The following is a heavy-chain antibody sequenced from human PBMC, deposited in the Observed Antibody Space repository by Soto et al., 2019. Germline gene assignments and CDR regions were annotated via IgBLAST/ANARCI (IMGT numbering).Heavy chain of an antibody. CDR1: GGSISSSSYY. CDR2: IYYSGST. Sequence: SETLSLTCTVSGGSISSSSYYWGWIRQPPGKGLEWIGSIYYSGSTYYNPSLKSRVTISVDTSKNQFSRKLSSVTAADTAVYYCARQVADYDILTGYYIDYWGQGTLVTVSS. J-gene: IGHJ4*02. CDR3: ARQVADYDILTGYYIDY. D-gene: IGHD3-9*01. V-gene: IGHV4-39*01.